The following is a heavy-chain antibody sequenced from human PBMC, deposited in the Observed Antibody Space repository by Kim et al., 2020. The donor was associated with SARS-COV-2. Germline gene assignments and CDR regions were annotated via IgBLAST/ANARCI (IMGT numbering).Heavy chain of an antibody. CDR1: GGSFSGYY. J-gene: IGHJ4*02. D-gene: IGHD4-17*01. CDR2: INHSGST. Sequence: SETLSLTCAVYGGSFSGYYWSWIRQPPGKGLEWIGEINHSGSTNYNPSLKSRVTISVDTSKNQFSLKLSSVTAADTAVYYCARGVGRRDFVHLPYGAKPYYFDYWGQGTLVTVSS. CDR3: ARGVGRRDFVHLPYGAKPYYFDY. V-gene: IGHV4-34*01.